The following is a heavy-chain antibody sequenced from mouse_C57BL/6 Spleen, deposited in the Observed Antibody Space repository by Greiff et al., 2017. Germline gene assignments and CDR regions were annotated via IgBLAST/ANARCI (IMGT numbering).Heavy chain of an antibody. CDR1: GYTFTSYW. Sequence: VQLQQPGAELVMPGASVKLSCKASGYTFTSYWMHWVKQRPGQGLEWIGEIDPSDSYTNYNQKFKGKSTLTVDKSSSTAYMQLSSLTSEDSAVYYCARKEYDYHEYYFDYWGQGTTLTVSS. V-gene: IGHV1-69*01. J-gene: IGHJ2*01. CDR3: ARKEYDYHEYYFDY. D-gene: IGHD2-4*01. CDR2: IDPSDSYT.